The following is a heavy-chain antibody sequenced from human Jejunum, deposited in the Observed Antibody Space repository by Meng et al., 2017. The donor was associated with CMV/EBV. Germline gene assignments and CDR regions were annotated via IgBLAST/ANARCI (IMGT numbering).Heavy chain of an antibody. CDR1: GASIRSYY. CDR3: AREWSSFDY. J-gene: IGHJ4*02. V-gene: IGHV4-59*01. CDR2: IYYTGST. Sequence: QGQLQESGPGLGKPSEALSLTRTGSGASIRSYYWSWLRQPPGKGLEWIGYIYYTGSTSYNPSLKSRVTISVDTSKSQFSLKMTSVTAADTAVYYCAREWSSFDYWSQGTLVTVSS. D-gene: IGHD3-10*01.